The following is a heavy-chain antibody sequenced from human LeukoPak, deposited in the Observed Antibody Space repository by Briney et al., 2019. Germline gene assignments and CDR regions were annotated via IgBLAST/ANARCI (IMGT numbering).Heavy chain of an antibody. D-gene: IGHD2-2*01. CDR1: GFTFSSYA. CDR2: ISYDGSNK. J-gene: IGHJ6*02. CDR3: ARDLDCSSTSCYGRYYGMDA. V-gene: IGHV3-30-3*01. Sequence: GRSLRLSCAASGFTFSSYAMHWVRQAPGKGLEWVAVISYDGSNKYYADSVKGRFTISRDNSKNTLYLQMNSLRAEDTAVYYCARDLDCSSTSCYGRYYGMDAWGQGTTVTVSS.